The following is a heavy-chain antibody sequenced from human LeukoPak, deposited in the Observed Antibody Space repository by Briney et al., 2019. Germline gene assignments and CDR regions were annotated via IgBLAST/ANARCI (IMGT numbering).Heavy chain of an antibody. D-gene: IGHD6-13*01. CDR3: ARDEYSSSWDDAFDI. CDR2: IYTSGST. V-gene: IGHV4-4*07. Sequence: SETLSLTCAVYGGSISSYYWSWIRQPAGKGLEWIGRIYTSGSTNYNPSLKSRVTMSVDTSKNQFSLKLSSVTAADTAVYYCARDEYSSSWDDAFDIWGQGTMVTVSS. CDR1: GGSISSYY. J-gene: IGHJ3*02.